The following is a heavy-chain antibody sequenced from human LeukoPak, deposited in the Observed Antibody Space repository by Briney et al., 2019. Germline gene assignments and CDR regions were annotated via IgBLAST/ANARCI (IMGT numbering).Heavy chain of an antibody. CDR3: ARDRTVDVLRYFDSAIFDY. CDR2: INPNSGGT. V-gene: IGHV1-2*02. J-gene: IGHJ4*02. CDR1: GYTFTGYY. Sequence: ASVKVSCKASGYTFTGYYMHWVRQAPGQGLEWMGWINPNSGGTNYAQKFQGMVTMTRDTSISTAYMELSRLRSDDTAVYYCARDRTVDVLRYFDSAIFDYWGQGTLVTVSS. D-gene: IGHD3-9*01.